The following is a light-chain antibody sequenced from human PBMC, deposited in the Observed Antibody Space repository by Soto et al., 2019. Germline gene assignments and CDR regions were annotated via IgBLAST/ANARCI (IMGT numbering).Light chain of an antibody. CDR2: EVS. CDR3: CSYVSSKTYV. V-gene: IGLV2-14*01. CDR1: RTDVGGYNF. J-gene: IGLJ1*01. Sequence: QSALTQPASVSGSPGQSTTISCTGTRTDVGGYNFVSWYQQHPGKAPKLIIYEVSNRPSGVSNRFSGSKSDNTASLTISGLQAEDEADYYCCSYVSSKTYVFGTGTKLTVL.